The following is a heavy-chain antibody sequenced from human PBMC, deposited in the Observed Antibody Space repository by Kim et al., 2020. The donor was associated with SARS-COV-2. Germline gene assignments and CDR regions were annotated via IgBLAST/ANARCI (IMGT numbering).Heavy chain of an antibody. J-gene: IGHJ5*02. V-gene: IGHV6-1*01. Sequence: SQTLSLTCAISGDSVSSNNAAWNWLRQSPSRGLEWLGRTYYRSKWYDDYAVSVKSRITINPDTSKNQFSLQLNSVTPEDTAIYYCARVVASPGPTNWFDPWGQGTLVTVSS. CDR3: ARVVASPGPTNWFDP. CDR1: GDSVSSNNAA. CDR2: TYYRSKWYD. D-gene: IGHD6-13*01.